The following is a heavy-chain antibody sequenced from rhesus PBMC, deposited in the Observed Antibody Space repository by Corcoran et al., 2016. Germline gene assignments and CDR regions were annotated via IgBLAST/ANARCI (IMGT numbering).Heavy chain of an antibody. CDR2: IGGGSVST. Sequence: QVQLQESGPGLVKPSETLSLTCAVSAYSISSGYGWRWIRQPPGKGLEWIGYIGGGSVSTNSNPSLKSQVTISKDTSKNQFSLSLRSVTAADTAVYYCARENSWNNVLYFDYWGQGVFVTVSS. D-gene: IGHD1-20*01. CDR3: ARENSWNNVLYFDY. V-gene: IGHV4-127*01. CDR1: AYSISSGYG. J-gene: IGHJ4*01.